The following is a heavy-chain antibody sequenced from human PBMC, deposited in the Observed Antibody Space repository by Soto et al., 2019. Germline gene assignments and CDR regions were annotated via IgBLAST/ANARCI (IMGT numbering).Heavy chain of an antibody. CDR3: ARIDFRKTEKLGELSLYFDY. Sequence: SGPTLVNPTQTLTLTCTFSGFSLSTSGMCVSWIRQPPGKALEWLARIDWDDDKYYSTSLKTRLTISKDTSKNQVVLTMTNMDPVDTATYYCARIDFRKTEKLGELSLYFDYWGQGTLVTVSS. D-gene: IGHD3-16*02. J-gene: IGHJ4*02. V-gene: IGHV2-70*11. CDR1: GFSLSTSGMC. CDR2: IDWDDDK.